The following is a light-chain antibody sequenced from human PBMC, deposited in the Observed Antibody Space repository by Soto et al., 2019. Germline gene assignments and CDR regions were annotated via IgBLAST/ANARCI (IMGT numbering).Light chain of an antibody. CDR3: QSYDSSLSGYV. CDR1: SSNIGAGYD. Sequence: QSVLTQPPSVSGAPGQMVTISCTGSSSNIGAGYDVHWYQQLPGTAPKLLIYGHSNRPSGVPDRFSGSKSGTSASLAITGLQAEDEADYYCQSYDSSLSGYVFGTGTKVTVL. J-gene: IGLJ1*01. V-gene: IGLV1-40*01. CDR2: GHS.